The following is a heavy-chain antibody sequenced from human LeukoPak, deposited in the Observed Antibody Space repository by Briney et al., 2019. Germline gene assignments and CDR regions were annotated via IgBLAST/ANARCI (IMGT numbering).Heavy chain of an antibody. CDR2: IGGWSSPT. CDR1: GFSFSSYG. Sequence: LAGGSLRLSCATSGFSFSSYGMNWVRQAPGKGLEWVSYIGGWSSPTDYADSVKGRFIISRDNAKNSLYLQMNNLTVEDTAVNYCARDPGFAVARWGQGSLVFVSS. J-gene: IGHJ4*02. D-gene: IGHD2-21*01. CDR3: ARDPGFAVAR. V-gene: IGHV3-48*03.